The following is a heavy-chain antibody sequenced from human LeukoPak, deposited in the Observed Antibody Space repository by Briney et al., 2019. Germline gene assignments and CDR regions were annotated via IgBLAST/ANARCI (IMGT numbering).Heavy chain of an antibody. Sequence: SETLSLTCTVSGGSISSSSYYWGWIRQPPGKGLEWIGSIYYSGSTYYNPSLKSRFTISADTSKNQFSLKLYSVTAADTAVYYCATRKLGNDYWGQGTLVTVSS. CDR2: IYYSGST. D-gene: IGHD7-27*01. CDR1: GGSISSSSYY. CDR3: ATRKLGNDY. J-gene: IGHJ4*02. V-gene: IGHV4-39*07.